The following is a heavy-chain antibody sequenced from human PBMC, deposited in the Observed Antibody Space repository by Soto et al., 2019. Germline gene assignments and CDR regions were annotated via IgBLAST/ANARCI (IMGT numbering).Heavy chain of an antibody. CDR2: MNPNRGNT. Sequence: QVQLVQSGAEVKKPGASVKVSCKASGYSFTSYDINWVRQATVQGLEWMGWMNPNRGNTGYAQKFQGRVTMTRNTTRSTAYMELSSLRSGDTAVYYCAREQQVGGFAPWGQGTVVTVSS. J-gene: IGHJ5*02. V-gene: IGHV1-8*01. CDR1: GYSFTSYD. D-gene: IGHD6-13*01. CDR3: AREQQVGGFAP.